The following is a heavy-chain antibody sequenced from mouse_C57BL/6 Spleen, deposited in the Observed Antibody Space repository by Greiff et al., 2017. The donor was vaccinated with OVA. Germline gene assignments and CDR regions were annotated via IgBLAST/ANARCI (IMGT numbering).Heavy chain of an antibody. V-gene: IGHV1-55*01. CDR1: GYTFTSYW. CDR2: IYPGSGST. D-gene: IGHD1-1*01. Sequence: VQLQQPGAELVKPGASVKMSCKASGYTFTSYWITWVKQRPGQGLEWIGDIYPGSGSTNYNEKFKSKATLTVDTSSSTAYMQLSSLTSEDSAVYYCARGVTTVVAPLGTMDYWGQGTSVTVSS. J-gene: IGHJ4*01. CDR3: ARGVTTVVAPLGTMDY.